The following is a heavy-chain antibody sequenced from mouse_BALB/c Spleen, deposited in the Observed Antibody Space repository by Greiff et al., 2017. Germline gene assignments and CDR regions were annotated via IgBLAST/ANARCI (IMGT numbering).Heavy chain of an antibody. J-gene: IGHJ4*01. CDR2: IYPGDGDT. CDR1: GYTFTSYW. V-gene: IGHV1-87*01. D-gene: IGHD1-1*01. CDR3: ARGITTVVATDAMDY. Sequence: VQLQQSGAELARPGASVKLSCKASGYTFTSYWMQWVKQRPGQGLEWIGAIYPGDGDTRYTQKFKGKATLTADKSSSTAYMQLSSLASEDSAVYYCARGITTVVATDAMDYWGQGTSVTVSS.